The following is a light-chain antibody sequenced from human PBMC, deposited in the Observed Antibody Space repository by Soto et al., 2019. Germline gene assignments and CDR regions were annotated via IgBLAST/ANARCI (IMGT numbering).Light chain of an antibody. V-gene: IGLV2-14*01. J-gene: IGLJ2*01. CDR1: SSDVGGYNY. CDR2: EVG. Sequence: QSALTQPASVSGSPGQSITISCTGTSSDVGGYNYVSWYQQHPGKAPKLMIYEVGNRPSGVSNRFSGSKSGNPASLTISGLQAEDEADYYCSSYTSSSTSVVFGGGTKLTVL. CDR3: SSYTSSSTSVV.